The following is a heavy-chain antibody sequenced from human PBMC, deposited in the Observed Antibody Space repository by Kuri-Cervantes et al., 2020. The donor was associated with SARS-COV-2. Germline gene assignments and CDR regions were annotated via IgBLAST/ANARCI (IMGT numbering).Heavy chain of an antibody. J-gene: IGHJ4*02. Sequence: SVKVSCKAPETTFPNYDINWVRQAPGQGLEWMGGIIPIFGTANYAQKFQGRVTITADESTSTVYMELTSLRSDDTAMYYCARDCSGTDCNVIVYALSDWGQGTLVTVSS. CDR3: ARDCSGTDCNVIVYALSD. CDR1: ETTFPNYD. D-gene: IGHD2-8*01. V-gene: IGHV1-69*13. CDR2: IIPIFGTA.